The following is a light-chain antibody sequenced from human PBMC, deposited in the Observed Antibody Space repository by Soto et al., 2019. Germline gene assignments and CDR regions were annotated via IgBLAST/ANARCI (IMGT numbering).Light chain of an antibody. CDR2: EVS. V-gene: IGLV2-14*01. CDR1: SSDVGYYNY. Sequence: VLTQPASVSGSPGQSITISCTGTSSDVGYYNYVSWYQQHPGKAPKLIIYEVSNRPSGVSDRFSGSKSGSTASLTISGLQAEDEADYYCSSYTTSSTYVFGTGTKVTVL. J-gene: IGLJ1*01. CDR3: SSYTTSSTYV.